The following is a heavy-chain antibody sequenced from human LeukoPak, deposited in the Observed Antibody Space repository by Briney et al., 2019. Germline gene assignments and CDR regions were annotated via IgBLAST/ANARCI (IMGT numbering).Heavy chain of an antibody. Sequence: QSGRSLRLSCAASGFTLSSYAMHWVRQAPGKGLEWVAVITYNGRSKYYADSVKGRFTISRNNSKKTLYVQMHSLRAEDTAVYYCASERAYGTGSFSHNFNCFDPWGQGTLVTVSS. V-gene: IGHV3-30*04. J-gene: IGHJ5*02. CDR3: ASERAYGTGSFSHNFNCFDP. CDR2: ITYNGRSK. CDR1: GFTLSSYA. D-gene: IGHD3-10*01.